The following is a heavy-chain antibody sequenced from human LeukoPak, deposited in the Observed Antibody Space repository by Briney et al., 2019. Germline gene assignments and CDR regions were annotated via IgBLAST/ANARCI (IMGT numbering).Heavy chain of an antibody. D-gene: IGHD4-17*01. CDR1: GFTFSAYA. J-gene: IGHJ3*02. CDR2: ISASGDYT. V-gene: IGHV3-23*01. CDR3: AKDPNGDYVGAFDS. Sequence: GGSLRLSCAASGFTFSAYAVIWVRQAPGKGLEWVSGISASGDYTHYADSVKGRFDISRDNSKNTVYLQMSSLRAEDAALYYCAKDPNGDYVGAFDSWGQGTTVIVSS.